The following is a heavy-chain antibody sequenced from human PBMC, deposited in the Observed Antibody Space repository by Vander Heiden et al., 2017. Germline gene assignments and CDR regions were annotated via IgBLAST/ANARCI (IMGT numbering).Heavy chain of an antibody. D-gene: IGHD3-3*01. CDR2: IYYSGST. CDR3: ARRGYDFWSGFGPRFDY. V-gene: IGHV4-39*01. J-gene: IGHJ4*02. CDR1: GGPISSSSYY. Sequence: QLQLQESGPGLVKPSETLSLTCTVSGGPISSSSYYWGWIRQPPGKGLEWIGSIYYSGSTYYNPSLKSRVTISVDTSKNQFSLKLSSVTAADTAVYYCARRGYDFWSGFGPRFDYWGQGTLVTVSS.